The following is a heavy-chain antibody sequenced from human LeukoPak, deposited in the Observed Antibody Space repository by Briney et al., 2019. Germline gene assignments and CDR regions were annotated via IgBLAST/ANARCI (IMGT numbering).Heavy chain of an antibody. CDR2: IKYDGSEK. Sequence: GGSLRLSCAASGFTFSSYWMSWVRQAPGKGLEWVANIKYDGSEKDYVDSVKGRFTISRDNAKNSLYLQMNSLGAEDTAVYYCARDLHNIVGATIRAFDIWGQGTMVTVSS. V-gene: IGHV3-7*01. CDR1: GFTFSSYW. J-gene: IGHJ3*02. D-gene: IGHD1-26*01. CDR3: ARDLHNIVGATIRAFDI.